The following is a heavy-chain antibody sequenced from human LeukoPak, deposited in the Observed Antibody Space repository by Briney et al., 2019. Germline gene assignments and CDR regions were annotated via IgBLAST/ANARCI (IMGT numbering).Heavy chain of an antibody. CDR3: AKDTFYCGGDCKVSRRGFDY. D-gene: IGHD2-21*02. J-gene: IGHJ4*02. CDR2: ISYDGSNK. CDR1: GFIFSSYG. Sequence: GGSLRLSCAASGFIFSSYGMHWVRQAPGKGLEWVAVISYDGSNKYYADSVKGRFTISRDNSKNTLYLQMNSLRAEDTAVYYCAKDTFYCGGDCKVSRRGFDYWGQGTLVTVSS. V-gene: IGHV3-30*18.